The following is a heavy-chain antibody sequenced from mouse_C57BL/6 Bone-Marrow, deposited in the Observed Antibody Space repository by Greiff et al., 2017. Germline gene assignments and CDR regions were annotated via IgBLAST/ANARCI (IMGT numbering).Heavy chain of an antibody. CDR3: ARSVPLGRSFDY. D-gene: IGHD4-1*01. Sequence: VQLQQPGAELVKPGASVKMSCKASGYTFTSYWITWVKQRPGQGLAWIGDIYPTSGRTNYNEKFKSKAILTVDTSSNTAYMQLSSLTSADSAVFYCARSVPLGRSFDYWGQGTTLTGSS. V-gene: IGHV1-55*01. J-gene: IGHJ2*01. CDR1: GYTFTSYW. CDR2: IYPTSGRT.